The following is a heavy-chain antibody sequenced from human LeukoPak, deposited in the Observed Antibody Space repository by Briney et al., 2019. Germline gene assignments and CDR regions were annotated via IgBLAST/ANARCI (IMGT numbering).Heavy chain of an antibody. CDR2: IYDSGST. V-gene: IGHV4-59*01. Sequence: ETLSLTCTVSDGSISSYYWSWIRQPPGKGLEWIGHIYDSGSTNYNPSLKSRVTISVDTSKNQFSLKLSSVTAADTAVYYCAREFSWSGFFDYWGQGTLVTVS. J-gene: IGHJ4*02. CDR3: AREFSWSGFFDY. D-gene: IGHD3-3*01. CDR1: DGSISSYY.